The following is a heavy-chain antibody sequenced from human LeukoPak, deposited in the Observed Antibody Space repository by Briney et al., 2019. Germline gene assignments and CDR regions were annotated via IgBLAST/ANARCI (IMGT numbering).Heavy chain of an antibody. Sequence: PGGSLRLSCAASGFTFSSYAMHWVRQAPGKGLEYVSAISSNGGSTYYANSVKGRFTISRDNSKNTLYLQMGSLRAEDMAVYYCARSYYGSGRHPSFDYWGQGTLVTVSS. V-gene: IGHV3-64*01. D-gene: IGHD3-10*01. CDR2: ISSNGGST. CDR1: GFTFSSYA. CDR3: ARSYYGSGRHPSFDY. J-gene: IGHJ4*02.